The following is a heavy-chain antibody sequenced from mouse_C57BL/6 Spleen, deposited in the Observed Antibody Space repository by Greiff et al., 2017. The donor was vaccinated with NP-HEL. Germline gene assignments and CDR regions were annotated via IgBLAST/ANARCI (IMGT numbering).Heavy chain of an antibody. V-gene: IGHV1-69*01. CDR3: AREGFAY. J-gene: IGHJ3*01. CDR2: IDPSDSYT. Sequence: QVQLQQPGAELVMPGASVKLSCKASGYTFTSYWMHWVKQRPGQGLEWIGEIDPSDSYTNYNQKFKGKSTLTVDKSSSTAYMQISSLTSEDSSVYYCAREGFAYWGQRTLVTVSA. CDR1: GYTFTSYW.